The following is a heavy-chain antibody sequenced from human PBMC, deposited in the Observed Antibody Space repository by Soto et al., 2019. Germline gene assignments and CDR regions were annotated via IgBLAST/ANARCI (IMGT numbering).Heavy chain of an antibody. J-gene: IGHJ6*02. CDR2: IYYSGST. V-gene: IGHV4-39*01. D-gene: IGHD1-26*01. CDR1: GVSISSSSYY. Sequence: TSETLSLTCTVSGVSISSSSYYWGWIRQPPGKGLEWIGSIYYSGSTYYNPSLKSRVTISVDTSKNQFSLKLSSVTAADTAVYYCARPGLERGATSSYYYYGMDVWGQGTTVTVPS. CDR3: ARPGLERGATSSYYYYGMDV.